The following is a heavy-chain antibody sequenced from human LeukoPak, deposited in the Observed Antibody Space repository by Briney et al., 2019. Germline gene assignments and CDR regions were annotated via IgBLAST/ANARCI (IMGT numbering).Heavy chain of an antibody. Sequence: GGSLRLSCAASRFTFSDFAMHWLRQAPGKGLEYVSTISNNGISPYYANSVKGRFTISRDNSKNTLYLQMGSLRADDTAVYYCVRAHSIHNYHYGIDVWGHGTTVTVSS. V-gene: IGHV3-64*01. CDR1: RFTFSDFA. CDR2: ISNNGISP. D-gene: IGHD3-3*01. J-gene: IGHJ6*02. CDR3: VRAHSIHNYHYGIDV.